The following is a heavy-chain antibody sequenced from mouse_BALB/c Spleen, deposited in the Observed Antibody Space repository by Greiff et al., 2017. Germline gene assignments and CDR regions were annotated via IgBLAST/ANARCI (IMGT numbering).Heavy chain of an antibody. CDR3: ARWGLRRGFYAMDY. Sequence: DVKLQESGGGLVQPGGSRKLSCAASGFTFSSFGMHWVRQAPEKGLEWVAYISSGSSTIYYADTVKGRFTISRDNPKNTLFLQMTSLRSEDTAMYYCARWGLRRGFYAMDYWGQGTSVTVSS. CDR2: ISSGSSTI. D-gene: IGHD2-4*01. J-gene: IGHJ4*01. V-gene: IGHV5-17*02. CDR1: GFTFSSFG.